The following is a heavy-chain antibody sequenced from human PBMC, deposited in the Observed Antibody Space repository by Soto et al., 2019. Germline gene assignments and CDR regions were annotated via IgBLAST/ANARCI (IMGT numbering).Heavy chain of an antibody. CDR2: IYYTGST. V-gene: IGHV4-61*01. CDR1: GGSVNSDFYY. J-gene: IGHJ4*02. CDR3: AREYSNSPEAFDY. D-gene: IGHD6-6*01. Sequence: SETLSLTCTVSGGSVNSDFYYWSWIRQPPGKGLEWIGYIYYTGSTNYNPSLKSRVTISLDTSRNQFSLKLSPVTAADTAVFYCAREYSNSPEAFDYWGQGALVTVSS.